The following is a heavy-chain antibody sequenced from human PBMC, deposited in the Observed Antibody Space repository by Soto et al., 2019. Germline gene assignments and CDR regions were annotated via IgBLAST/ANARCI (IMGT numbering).Heavy chain of an antibody. CDR2: ISYDGSNK. D-gene: IGHD2-21*02. CDR3: AKDPPYCGGDCYLYYFDY. CDR1: VFTFSIYG. Sequence: GSLRLSCAASVFTFSIYGMNCVRQAPGKGLEWVAVISYDGSNKYYADSVKGRFTISRDNSKNTLYLQMNSLRAEGTAVYYCAKDPPYCGGDCYLYYFDYWGQGTLVTVSS. J-gene: IGHJ4*02. V-gene: IGHV3-30*18.